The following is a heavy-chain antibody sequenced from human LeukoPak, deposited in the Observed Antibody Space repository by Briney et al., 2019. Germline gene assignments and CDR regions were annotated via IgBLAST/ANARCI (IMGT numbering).Heavy chain of an antibody. V-gene: IGHV1-18*01. CDR1: GYTFTSYG. CDR2: ISAYNGNT. J-gene: IGHJ4*02. Sequence: ASVKVSCKASGYTFTSYGISWVRQAPGQGLEWMGWISAYNGNTNYAQKFQGRVTMTRDTSISTAYMELSRLRSDDTAVYYCARDPPYSSGWDDLRGYWGQGTLVTVSS. CDR3: ARDPPYSSGWDDLRGY. D-gene: IGHD6-19*01.